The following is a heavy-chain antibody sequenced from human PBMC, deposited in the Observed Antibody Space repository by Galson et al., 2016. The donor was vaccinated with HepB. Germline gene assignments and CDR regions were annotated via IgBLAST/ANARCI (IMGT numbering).Heavy chain of an antibody. D-gene: IGHD2-15*01. V-gene: IGHV3-23*01. CDR2: TSGGGASVGASKK. CDR1: GFTFHSYA. Sequence: SLRLSCAGSGFTFHSYAMSWVRQAPGKGLEWVSVTSGGGASVGASKKYYADSVKGRFTISRDNSNNTLYLKMNSLIAEDTAVYYCARDWGELLASYPFDYWGQGTLVTVSS. CDR3: ARDWGELLASYPFDY. J-gene: IGHJ4*02.